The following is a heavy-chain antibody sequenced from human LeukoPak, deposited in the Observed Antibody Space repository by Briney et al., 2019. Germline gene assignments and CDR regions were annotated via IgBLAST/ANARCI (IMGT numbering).Heavy chain of an antibody. CDR2: ISSSSSYI. CDR1: GFTFSSYS. J-gene: IGHJ4*02. V-gene: IGHV3-21*01. D-gene: IGHD3-3*01. CDR3: ARGGRFLEWLSLDYFDY. Sequence: GSLRLSCAASGFTFSSYSVNWVRQAPGKGLEWVSSISSSSSYIYYADSVKGRFTISRDNAKNSLYLQMNSLRAEDTAVYYCARGGRFLEWLSLDYFDYWGQGTLVTVSS.